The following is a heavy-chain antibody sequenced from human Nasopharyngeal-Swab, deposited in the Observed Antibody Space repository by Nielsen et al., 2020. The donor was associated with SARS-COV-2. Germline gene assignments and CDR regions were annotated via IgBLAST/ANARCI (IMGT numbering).Heavy chain of an antibody. CDR3: ARDQDSSGYLGRTDRPHDY. V-gene: IGHV3-21*01. CDR1: RFTLRTYS. Sequence: GGSLRLSPAASRFTLRTYSMNWVRRAPGEGLEWVSSISTSSSYIYYADSVKGRFTISRDNAKNSLYLQMNSLRAEDTAVYYCARDQDSSGYLGRTDRPHDYWGQGTLVTVSS. CDR2: ISTSSSYI. J-gene: IGHJ4*02. D-gene: IGHD3-22*01.